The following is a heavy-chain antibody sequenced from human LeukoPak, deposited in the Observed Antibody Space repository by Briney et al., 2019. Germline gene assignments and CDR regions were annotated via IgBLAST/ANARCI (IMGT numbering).Heavy chain of an antibody. CDR3: AREGYSYRKFYY. J-gene: IGHJ4*02. V-gene: IGHV3-48*03. Sequence: GGSLRFSCAASGFTFSSYEMNWVRQAPGKGLEWVSYISSSGSTIYYADSVKGRFTISRDNAKNSLYLQMSSLRAEDTAVYYCAREGYSYRKFYYWGQGTLVTVSS. CDR1: GFTFSSYE. CDR2: ISSSGSTI. D-gene: IGHD5-18*01.